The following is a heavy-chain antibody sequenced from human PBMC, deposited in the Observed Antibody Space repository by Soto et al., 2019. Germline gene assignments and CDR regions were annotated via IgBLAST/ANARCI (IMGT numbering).Heavy chain of an antibody. D-gene: IGHD6-13*01. Sequence: GESLKISCTGSGYSLTSYWIGWVRQMPGKGLEWMGIIYPGDSDPRYSPSFQGQVTISADKSTGTAYLQWNSLKASDTAMYYCARHKSSSWYPDYYSYYGMDVWGQGTTVTVSS. CDR1: GYSLTSYW. J-gene: IGHJ6*02. V-gene: IGHV5-51*01. CDR2: IYPGDSDP. CDR3: ARHKSSSWYPDYYSYYGMDV.